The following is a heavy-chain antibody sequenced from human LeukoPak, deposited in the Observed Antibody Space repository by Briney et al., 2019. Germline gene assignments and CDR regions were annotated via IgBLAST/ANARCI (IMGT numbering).Heavy chain of an antibody. CDR1: GYSFTSYW. J-gene: IGHJ6*03. V-gene: IGHV5-51*01. D-gene: IGHD5-18*01. CDR2: IYPGDSDT. Sequence: GESLKISCKGSGYSFTSYWIAWVRQMPGKGLEWMGIIYPGDSDTRYSPSFQGQVTISADKFISTAYLQWSSLKASDTAMYYCARVDTAMEHYYYYYYMDVWGKGTTVTVSS. CDR3: ARVDTAMEHYYYYYYMDV.